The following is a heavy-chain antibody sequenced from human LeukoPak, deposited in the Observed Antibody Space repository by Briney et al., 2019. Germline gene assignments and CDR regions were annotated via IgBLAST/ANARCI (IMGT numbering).Heavy chain of an antibody. CDR2: MNPNSGNT. D-gene: IGHD3-10*01. Sequence: GASVKVSCKASGYTFTSYDINWVRQATGQGLEWMGWMNPNSGNTGYAQKFQGRATMTRNTSISTAYMELSSLRSEDTAVYYCARGRSTMVRGVKEWFDPWGQGTLVTVSS. J-gene: IGHJ5*02. CDR1: GYTFTSYD. V-gene: IGHV1-8*01. CDR3: ARGRSTMVRGVKEWFDP.